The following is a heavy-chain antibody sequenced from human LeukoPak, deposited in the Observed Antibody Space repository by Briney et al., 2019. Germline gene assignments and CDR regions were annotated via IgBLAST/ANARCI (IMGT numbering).Heavy chain of an antibody. V-gene: IGHV1-46*01. CDR3: ARDRIPYCGGDCYHLFV. J-gene: IGHJ4*02. Sequence: ASVKVSCKASGYTFTSYCMHWVRQAPGQGLEWMGIINPSGGSTSYAQKFQGRVTMTRDTSTSTVYMELSSLRSEDTAVYYCARDRIPYCGGDCYHLFVWGQGTLVTVSS. D-gene: IGHD2-21*02. CDR1: GYTFTSYC. CDR2: INPSGGST.